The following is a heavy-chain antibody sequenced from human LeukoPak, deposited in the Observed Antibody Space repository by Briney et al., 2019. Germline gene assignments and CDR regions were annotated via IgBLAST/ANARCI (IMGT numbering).Heavy chain of an antibody. CDR3: ARVPGKYSGSYYVYFDY. Sequence: ASVKVSCKTSGYRFITFGINWVRQAPGQGLEWMGWISAYNGNTNYAQKLQGRVTMTTDTSTSTAYMELRSLRSDDTVVYYCARVPGKYSGSYYVYFDYWGQGTLVTVSS. D-gene: IGHD1-26*01. J-gene: IGHJ4*02. V-gene: IGHV1-18*01. CDR2: ISAYNGNT. CDR1: GYRFITFG.